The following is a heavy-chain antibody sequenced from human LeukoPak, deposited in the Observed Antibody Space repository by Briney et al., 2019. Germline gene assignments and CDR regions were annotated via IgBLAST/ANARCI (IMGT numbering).Heavy chain of an antibody. Sequence: GGSLRLSCAASGFTFSSYEMNWVRQAPGKGLEWVSYISSSGSTIYYADSVKGRFTISRDNSKNTLYLQMNSLRAEDTAVYYCAVHYDTYYYYMDVWGKGTTVTISS. CDR1: GFTFSSYE. CDR3: AVHYDTYYYYMDV. CDR2: ISSSGSTI. D-gene: IGHD3-22*01. V-gene: IGHV3-48*03. J-gene: IGHJ6*03.